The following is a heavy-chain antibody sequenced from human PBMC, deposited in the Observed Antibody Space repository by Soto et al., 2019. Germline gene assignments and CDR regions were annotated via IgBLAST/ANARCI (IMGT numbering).Heavy chain of an antibody. D-gene: IGHD3-10*01. V-gene: IGHV1-18*01. CDR1: GYTFTSYG. Sequence: QVQLVQSGAEVKKPGASVKVSCKASGYTFTSYGISWVRQAPGQGLEWMGWISAYNGNTNYAQKLQGRVTMTTDTSTSTAYMELRSLSSDDTAVYYCARDTYYYGSGSYRRFDYWGQGTLVTVSS. CDR2: ISAYNGNT. CDR3: ARDTYYYGSGSYRRFDY. J-gene: IGHJ4*02.